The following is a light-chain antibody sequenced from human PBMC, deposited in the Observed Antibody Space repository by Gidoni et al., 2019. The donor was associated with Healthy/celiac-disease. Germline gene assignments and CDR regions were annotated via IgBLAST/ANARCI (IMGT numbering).Light chain of an antibody. Sequence: EIVLTQSPGTLSLSPLERATLSCRASQSVSSSYLAWYQQKPGQAPRLLIYGASSRATGIPDRFSGSGSGTDFTLTISRLEPEDFAVYYCQQYGSSPWTFGQGTKVEIK. CDR3: QQYGSSPWT. J-gene: IGKJ1*01. CDR2: GAS. V-gene: IGKV3-20*01. CDR1: QSVSSSY.